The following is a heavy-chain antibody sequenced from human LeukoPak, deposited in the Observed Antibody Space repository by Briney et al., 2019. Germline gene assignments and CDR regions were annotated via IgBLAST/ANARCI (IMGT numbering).Heavy chain of an antibody. Sequence: PGGSLRLSCGASGFTFTTHWIHWVRQAPGKGLVWVSRIKPDGSDTNYADSVKGRFTISRDNAKNTVYLQMNSLRAEDTAVYYCARGKYGGYFIGYWGQGTLVTVSS. J-gene: IGHJ4*02. V-gene: IGHV3-74*01. CDR2: IKPDGSDT. CDR1: GFTFTTHW. CDR3: ARGKYGGYFIGY. D-gene: IGHD5-12*01.